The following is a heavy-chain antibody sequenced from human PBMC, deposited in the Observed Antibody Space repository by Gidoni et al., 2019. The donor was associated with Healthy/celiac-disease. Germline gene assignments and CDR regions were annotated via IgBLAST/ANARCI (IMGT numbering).Heavy chain of an antibody. CDR2: INPNSGGT. D-gene: IGHD3-22*01. V-gene: IGHV1-2*02. Sequence: QVQLVQSGAEVKKPGASVKVSCKASGYPFTGYYLHWVRQAPGQGLEWMGWINPNSGGTNYAQKFQGRVTMTRDTSISTAYMELSRLRSDDTAVYYCARGDYYDSSGYYRSYWYFDLWGRGTLVTVSS. CDR3: ARGDYYDSSGYYRSYWYFDL. CDR1: GYPFTGYY. J-gene: IGHJ2*01.